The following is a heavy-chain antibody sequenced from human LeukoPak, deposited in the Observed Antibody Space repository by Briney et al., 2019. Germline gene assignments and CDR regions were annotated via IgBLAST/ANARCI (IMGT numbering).Heavy chain of an antibody. D-gene: IGHD6-19*01. CDR2: ISYDGSEK. CDR1: VFNFSNYA. Sequence: PGESLKISCVASVFNFSNYAMHWVRQAPGKGLEWVAVISYDGSEKYYAESVKGRFTISRDNYKNTLSLQMSSLKAEDTAVFYCARSGSSGWVYYYYNYMDVWGKGTTVTVSS. CDR3: ARSGSSGWVYYYYNYMDV. V-gene: IGHV3-30*04. J-gene: IGHJ6*03.